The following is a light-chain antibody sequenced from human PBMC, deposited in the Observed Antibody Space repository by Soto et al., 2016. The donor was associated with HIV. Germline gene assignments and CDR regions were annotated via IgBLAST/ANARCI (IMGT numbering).Light chain of an antibody. V-gene: IGKV1-16*01. CDR2: AAS. CDR3: QQYKSFPLT. CDR1: QGITYY. Sequence: DIQMTQSPSSLSASIGDRVTITCWASQGITYYLTWLQQKPGKAPKVLIYAASTLETGVPSRFSGSGSGTDFTLTISRLQPDDFAVYYCQQYKSFPLTFGGGTKVEI. J-gene: IGKJ4*01.